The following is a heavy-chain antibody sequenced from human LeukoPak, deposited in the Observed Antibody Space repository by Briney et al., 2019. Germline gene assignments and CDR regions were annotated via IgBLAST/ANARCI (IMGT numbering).Heavy chain of an antibody. CDR2: INPNSGGT. CDR3: ARAVLDAFDI. J-gene: IGHJ3*02. Sequence: ASVKVSCKASGYTFTGYYMHWVRQAPGQGLDCMGWINPNSGGTNYAQKFQGRVTMTRDTSISTAYMELRRLRSDDTAVYYCARAVLDAFDIWGQGTMVTVPS. D-gene: IGHD3-10*01. CDR1: GYTFTGYY. V-gene: IGHV1-2*02.